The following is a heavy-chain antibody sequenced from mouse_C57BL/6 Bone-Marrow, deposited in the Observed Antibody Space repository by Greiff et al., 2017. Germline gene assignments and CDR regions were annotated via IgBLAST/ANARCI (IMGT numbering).Heavy chain of an antibody. D-gene: IGHD2-5*01. CDR1: GYSFTDYN. CDR3: EPAYYSNGYFDV. V-gene: IGHV1-39*01. CDR2: INPNYGTT. J-gene: IGHJ1*03. Sequence: VQLQQSGPELVKPGASVKISCKASGYSFTDYNMNWVKQSNGKSLEWIGVINPNYGTTSYNQKFKGKATLTVDQSSSTAYMQLNSLTSEDAAVYYGEPAYYSNGYFDVWGTGTTVTVSS.